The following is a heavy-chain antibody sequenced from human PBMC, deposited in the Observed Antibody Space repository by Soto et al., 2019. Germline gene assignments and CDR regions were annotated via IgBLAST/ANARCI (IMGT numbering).Heavy chain of an antibody. D-gene: IGHD2-15*01. V-gene: IGHV1-69*02. CDR2: IIPILGIA. CDR3: ARCRRGGSCYYAFDI. J-gene: IGHJ3*02. CDR1: GGTFSSYT. Sequence: QVQLVQSGAEVKKPRSSVKVSCKASGGTFSSYTISWVRQAPGQGLEWMGRIIPILGIANYAQKFQGRVTITADKSTSTAYMELSSLRSEDTAVYYCARCRRGGSCYYAFDIWGQGTMVTVSS.